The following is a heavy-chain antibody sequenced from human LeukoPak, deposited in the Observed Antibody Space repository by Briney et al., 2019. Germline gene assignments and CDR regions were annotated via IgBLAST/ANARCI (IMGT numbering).Heavy chain of an antibody. CDR3: ARDLVGYSYGYDAFDI. J-gene: IGHJ3*02. CDR1: GFTFSSYS. V-gene: IGHV3-21*01. D-gene: IGHD5-18*01. Sequence: GGSLRLSCAASGFTFSSYSMNWVRQAPGKGLEWVSSISGSSNYIYYADSVKGRLTISRDNAKNSLYPQMNSLRAEDTAVYYCARDLVGYSYGYDAFDIWGQGTMVTVTS. CDR2: ISGSSNYI.